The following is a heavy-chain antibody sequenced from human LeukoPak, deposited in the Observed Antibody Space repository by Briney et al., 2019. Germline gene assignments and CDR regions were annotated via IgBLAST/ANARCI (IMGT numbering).Heavy chain of an antibody. V-gene: IGHV4-34*01. CDR2: VNHSGSV. Sequence: SETLSLTCAVYGGFFSAYYWSWIRQPPGKGLEWIGEVNHSGSVHYNPSLKRRVTISLDTSKDQFSLKLSSVTAADTAVYYCARQSGSSTWSFDYWGQGTLVTVSS. J-gene: IGHJ4*02. D-gene: IGHD6-13*01. CDR3: ARQSGSSTWSFDY. CDR1: GGFFSAYY.